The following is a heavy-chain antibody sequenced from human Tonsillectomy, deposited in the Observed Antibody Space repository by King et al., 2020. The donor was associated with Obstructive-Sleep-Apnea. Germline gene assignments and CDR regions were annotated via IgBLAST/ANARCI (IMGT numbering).Heavy chain of an antibody. CDR2: IYYSGIT. D-gene: IGHD1-1*01. Sequence: VQLQESGPGLVRPSETLSLTCTVPGGSITNYYWGWIRQPPGKGLEWIGYIYYSGITDYNPALRGRVTISVDTSKNQLSLRVTSVTAADTAEYFCARWNEGFDYWGQGTLVTVSS. CDR3: ARWNEGFDY. J-gene: IGHJ4*02. CDR1: GGSITNYY. V-gene: IGHV4-59*08.